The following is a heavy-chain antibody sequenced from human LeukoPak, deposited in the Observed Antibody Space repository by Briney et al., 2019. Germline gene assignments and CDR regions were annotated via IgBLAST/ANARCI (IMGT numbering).Heavy chain of an antibody. V-gene: IGHV3-23*01. CDR1: GFSFSNYA. CDR2: ISGRGGNT. D-gene: IGHD5-18*01. CDR3: ARDHFGGSSFGLNYFNS. Sequence: PGGSLRLSCAASGFSFSNYAMSWVRQAPGKGLEWVSGISGRGGNTYYADSVKGRFTISRDNSNNAVFLQMNSLRADDTAVYYCARDHFGGSSFGLNYFNSWGQGTQVIVSS. J-gene: IGHJ4*02.